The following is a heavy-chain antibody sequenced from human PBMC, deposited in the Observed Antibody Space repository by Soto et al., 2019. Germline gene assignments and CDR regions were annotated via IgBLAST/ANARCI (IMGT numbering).Heavy chain of an antibody. CDR2: IYYSGST. Sequence: PSETLSLTCTVSGGSISSGDYYWSWIRQPPGKGLEWIGYIYYSGSTYYNPSLKSRVTTSVDTSKNQFSLKLSSVTAADTAVYYCATSRGHALEWSFDYWGQGTLVTVSS. J-gene: IGHJ4*02. D-gene: IGHD3-3*01. CDR1: GGSISSGDYY. V-gene: IGHV4-30-4*01. CDR3: ATSRGHALEWSFDY.